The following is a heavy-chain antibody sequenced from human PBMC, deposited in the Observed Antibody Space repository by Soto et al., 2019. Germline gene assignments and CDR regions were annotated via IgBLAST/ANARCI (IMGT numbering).Heavy chain of an antibody. D-gene: IGHD3-10*01. Sequence: ASVKVSCKASGYTFTSYDINRVRQATGQGLEWMGWMNPNSGNTGYAQKFQGRVTMTRNTSISTAYMELSSLRSEDTAVYYCARPTMVRGVTSKFDPWGQGTLVTVSS. CDR2: MNPNSGNT. CDR3: ARPTMVRGVTSKFDP. J-gene: IGHJ5*02. V-gene: IGHV1-8*01. CDR1: GYTFTSYD.